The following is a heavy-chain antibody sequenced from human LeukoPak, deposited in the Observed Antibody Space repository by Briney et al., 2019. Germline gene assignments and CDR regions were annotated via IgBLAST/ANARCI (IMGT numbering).Heavy chain of an antibody. V-gene: IGHV3-30-3*01. CDR1: GFTFSSYV. CDR3: ARDLMIAFNWFDP. Sequence: GGSLRLSCAASGFTFSSYVMHWVRQAPGKGLEWVAFISNDGSNKYYADSVKGRFSISRDNSKNTLYLQMNSLRAEDTAVYYCARDLMIAFNWFDPWGQGTLVTVSS. J-gene: IGHJ5*02. D-gene: IGHD3-22*01. CDR2: ISNDGSNK.